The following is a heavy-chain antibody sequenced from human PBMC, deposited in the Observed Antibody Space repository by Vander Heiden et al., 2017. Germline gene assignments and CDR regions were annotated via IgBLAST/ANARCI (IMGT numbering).Heavy chain of an antibody. CDR1: GFTFSSYA. V-gene: IGHV3-30-3*01. Sequence: QVQLVESGGGVVQPGRSLRLSCAASGFTFSSYALRWVRQAPGKGLEWVAVISYDGSNKYYADSVKGRFTISRDKSKNTLYLQMNSRGAEDTAVYYCAREGRYGYNVVDYWGQGTLVTVSS. CDR3: AREGRYGYNVVDY. D-gene: IGHD5-12*01. J-gene: IGHJ4*02. CDR2: ISYDGSNK.